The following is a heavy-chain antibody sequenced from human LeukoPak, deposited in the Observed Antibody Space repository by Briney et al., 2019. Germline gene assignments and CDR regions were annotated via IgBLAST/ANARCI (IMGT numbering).Heavy chain of an antibody. Sequence: GGSLRLSCAASGFTFSKYWMLWVRQAPGKGLESVSRINTDGTATTYADSVKGRFTVSRDNADNTMFLQMNSVRDEDTAVYYCATKQWLAPPPDSWGQGTPVTVSS. J-gene: IGHJ4*02. CDR2: INTDGTAT. D-gene: IGHD6-19*01. CDR1: GFTFSKYW. CDR3: ATKQWLAPPPDS. V-gene: IGHV3-74*01.